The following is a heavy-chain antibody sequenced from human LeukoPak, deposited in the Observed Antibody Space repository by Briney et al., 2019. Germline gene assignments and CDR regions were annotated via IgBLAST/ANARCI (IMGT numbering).Heavy chain of an antibody. V-gene: IGHV4-4*07. Sequence: SETLSLTCSVSGDSISYFYWSWIRQAAGKGLEWIGRFSTSGSTDYNASLKSRATMSVDTSKNQLSLKVISVTAADTAVYYCARKDGDGWGKGTTVTISS. CDR2: FSTSGST. D-gene: IGHD2-15*01. CDR3: ARKDGDG. J-gene: IGHJ6*04. CDR1: GDSISYFY.